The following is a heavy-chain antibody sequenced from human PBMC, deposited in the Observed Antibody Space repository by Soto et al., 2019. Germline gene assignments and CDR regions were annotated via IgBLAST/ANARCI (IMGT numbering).Heavy chain of an antibody. CDR3: ARAGPDIAAAADAFDI. D-gene: IGHD6-13*01. V-gene: IGHV1-46*01. CDR1: GYTFTSYY. J-gene: IGHJ3*02. Sequence: ASVKVSCKASGYTFTSYYMHCARQAPGQGLEWMGIINPSGGSTSYAQKFQGRVTMTRDTSTSTVYMELSSLRSEDTAVYYCARAGPDIAAAADAFDIWGQGTMVTVSS. CDR2: INPSGGST.